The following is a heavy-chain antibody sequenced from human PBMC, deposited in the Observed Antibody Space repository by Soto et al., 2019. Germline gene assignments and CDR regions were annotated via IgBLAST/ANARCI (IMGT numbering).Heavy chain of an antibody. V-gene: IGHV1-69*13. CDR1: GGTFSSYA. CDR2: IIPIFGTA. D-gene: IGHD3-3*01. CDR3: ARGTIFGVVQREYGMDV. Sequence: AASVKVSCKASGGTFSSYAISWVRQAPGQGLEWMGGIIPIFGTANYAQKFQGRVTITADESTSTAYMELSSLRSEDTAVYYCARGTIFGVVQREYGMDVWGQGTTVTVSS. J-gene: IGHJ6*02.